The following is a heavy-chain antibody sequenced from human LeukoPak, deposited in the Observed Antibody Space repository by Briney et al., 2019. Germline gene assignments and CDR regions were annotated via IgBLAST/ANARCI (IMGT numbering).Heavy chain of an antibody. Sequence: ASVKVSCTASGYTFTSYGISWVRQAPGQGLEWMGWISAYNGNANYAQKLQGRVTMTTDTSTSTAYMELRSLRSDDTAVYYCARTYYYDSSGYYYEEPPDYWGQGTLVTVSS. CDR2: ISAYNGNA. CDR1: GYTFTSYG. J-gene: IGHJ4*02. D-gene: IGHD3-22*01. V-gene: IGHV1-18*01. CDR3: ARTYYYDSSGYYYEEPPDY.